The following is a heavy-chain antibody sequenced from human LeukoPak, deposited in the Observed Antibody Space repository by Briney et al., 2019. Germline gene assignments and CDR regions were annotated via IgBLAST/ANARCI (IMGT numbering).Heavy chain of an antibody. CDR1: GYTFTGYY. Sequence: ASVKVSCKASGYTFTGYYMHWVREAPGQGLEWMGWINPNSGNTGYAQKFQGRVTMTRNTSISTAYMELSSLRSEDTAVYYGARVRYSGSYYGYWGQGTLVTVSS. CDR2: INPNSGNT. CDR3: ARVRYSGSYYGY. D-gene: IGHD1-26*01. J-gene: IGHJ4*02. V-gene: IGHV1-8*02.